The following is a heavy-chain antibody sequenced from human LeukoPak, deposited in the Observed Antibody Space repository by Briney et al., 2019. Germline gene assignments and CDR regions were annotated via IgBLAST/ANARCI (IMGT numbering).Heavy chain of an antibody. CDR2: INHSGST. V-gene: IGHV4-34*01. CDR3: ARARGKTWIQLRDSFDI. D-gene: IGHD5-18*01. Sequence: SETLSLTCAVYGGSFSGYYWSWIRQPPGKGLEWIGEINHSGSTNYNPSLKSRVTISVDTSKNQFSLKLSSVTAADTAVYYWARARGKTWIQLRDSFDIWGQGTMVTVSS. J-gene: IGHJ3*02. CDR1: GGSFSGYY.